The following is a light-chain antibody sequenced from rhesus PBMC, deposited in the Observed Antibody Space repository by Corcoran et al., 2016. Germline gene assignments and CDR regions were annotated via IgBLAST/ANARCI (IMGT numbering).Light chain of an antibody. CDR1: QSISSW. CDR2: KAV. CDR3: QQYSSSPPWT. Sequence: DIQMTQSPSSLSASVGDTVTITCRASQSISSWLAWYQQNPGKAPKPMIYKAVSLESGVPSRFSGRGSGTDFTLTISSLQSEDFATYYGQQYSSSPPWTFGQGTKVEIK. J-gene: IGKJ1*01. V-gene: IGKV1-22*01.